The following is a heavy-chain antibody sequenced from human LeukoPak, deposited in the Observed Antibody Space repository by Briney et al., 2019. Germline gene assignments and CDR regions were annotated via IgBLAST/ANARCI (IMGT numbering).Heavy chain of an antibody. CDR1: GYTLIELY. D-gene: IGHD2/OR15-2a*01. CDR3: ARGGPVLQERRADY. Sequence: ASVKVSCKASGYTLIELYMHSVRQAPGQGLEWMGWINPKSGATSYEQKFQGRVTMTRDTSISTAFMEMSRLRSDDTAVFYCARGGPVLQERRADYWGQGTLVTVSS. V-gene: IGHV1-2*02. J-gene: IGHJ4*02. CDR2: INPKSGAT.